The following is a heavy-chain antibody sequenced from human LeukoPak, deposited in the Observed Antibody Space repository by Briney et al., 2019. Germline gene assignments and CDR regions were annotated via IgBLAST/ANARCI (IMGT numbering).Heavy chain of an antibody. V-gene: IGHV4-39*07. CDR1: GGSVYTSDYY. CDR2: IFYTGKT. Sequence: SETLSLTCTVSGGSVYTSDYYWGWVRQPPGKGPEWIGDIFYTGKTDYNPSLKSRVSISIDTSKNQFSLKLTSVTAADTAVYYCARVFDSWGQGTLVTVSS. CDR3: ARVFDS. J-gene: IGHJ4*02.